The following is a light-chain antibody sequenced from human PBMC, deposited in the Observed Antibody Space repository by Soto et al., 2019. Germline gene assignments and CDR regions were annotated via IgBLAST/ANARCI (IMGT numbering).Light chain of an antibody. CDR2: GAS. Sequence: EIVMTQSPATLSVSPGESATLSCRASQSIDRDLAWYVQKPGQAPRLLFYGASTGATGLPARFSGSGSGTDFTLTISSLEPEDFAVYYCQQRFNWPRTFGQGTKVDI. V-gene: IGKV3-15*01. CDR1: QSIDRD. J-gene: IGKJ1*01. CDR3: QQRFNWPRT.